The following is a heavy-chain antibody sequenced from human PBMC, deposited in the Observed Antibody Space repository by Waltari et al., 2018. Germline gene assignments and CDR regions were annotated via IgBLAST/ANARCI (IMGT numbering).Heavy chain of an antibody. V-gene: IGHV1-46*01. CDR1: GYTFTSYY. D-gene: IGHD6-13*01. CDR3: ARGMQQLPGSWFDP. J-gene: IGHJ5*02. Sequence: QVQLVQSGAEVKKPGASVKVSCKASGYTFTSYYMHWVRQAPGKGLEGMGITNPSGGSTSDEQKFKGRFTMTRDTATSTVYMELSSLRSEDTAVYYCARGMQQLPGSWFDPWGQGTLVTVSS. CDR2: TNPSGGST.